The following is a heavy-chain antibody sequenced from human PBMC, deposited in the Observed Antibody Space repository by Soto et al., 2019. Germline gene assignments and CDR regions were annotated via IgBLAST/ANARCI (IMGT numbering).Heavy chain of an antibody. CDR2: ILPVSAAP. V-gene: IGHV1-69*13. CDR3: ATDSNYDVSNSF. D-gene: IGHD3-3*01. J-gene: IGHJ4*02. CDR1: GGHLNNYA. Sequence: SVKVSCKASGGHLNNYAINWVRQAPGQGLEWMGVILPVSAAPDYAQKFQGRVSITADHSTSTVYMKLSRLKSDDTAVYFCATDSNYDVSNSFWGQGTLVTVSS.